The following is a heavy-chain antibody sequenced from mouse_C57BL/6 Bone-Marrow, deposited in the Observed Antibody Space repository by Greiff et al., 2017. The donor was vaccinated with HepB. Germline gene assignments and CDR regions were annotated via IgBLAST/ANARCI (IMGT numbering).Heavy chain of an antibody. CDR3: ARDCDGYYGY. J-gene: IGHJ2*01. Sequence: EVNVVESEGGLVQPGSSMKLSCTASGFTFSDYYMAWVRQVPEKGLEWVANINYDGSSTYYLDSLKSRFIISRDNAKNILYLQMSSLKSEDTATYYCARDCDGYYGYWGQGTTLTVSS. CDR1: GFTFSDYY. V-gene: IGHV5-16*01. CDR2: INYDGSST. D-gene: IGHD2-3*01.